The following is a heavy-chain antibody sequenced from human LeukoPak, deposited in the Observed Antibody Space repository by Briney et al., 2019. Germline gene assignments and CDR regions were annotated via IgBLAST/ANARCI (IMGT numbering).Heavy chain of an antibody. CDR3: AREFYYYDSSGPWYFDY. D-gene: IGHD3-22*01. CDR2: IYSGGST. J-gene: IGHJ4*02. Sequence: PGGSLRLSCAASGFTVSSNYMSWVRQAPGKGLEWVSVIYSGGSTYYADSVKGRFTISRDNSKNTLYLQMNSLRAEDTAVYYCAREFYYYDSSGPWYFDYWGQGTLVTVSS. CDR1: GFTVSSNY. V-gene: IGHV3-66*01.